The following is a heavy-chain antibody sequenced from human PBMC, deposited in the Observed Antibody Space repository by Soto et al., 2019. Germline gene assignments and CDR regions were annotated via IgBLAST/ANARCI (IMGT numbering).Heavy chain of an antibody. V-gene: IGHV1-46*03. CDR3: ASFLWFGESPLAFDI. CDR2: INPSGGST. J-gene: IGHJ3*02. CDR1: GYTFTSYY. Sequence: ASVKVSCKASGYTFTSYYMHWVRQAPGQGLEWMGIINPSGGSTSYAQKFQGRVTVTRDTSTSTVYMELSSLRSEDTAVYYCASFLWFGESPLAFDIWGQGTMVTVSS. D-gene: IGHD3-10*01.